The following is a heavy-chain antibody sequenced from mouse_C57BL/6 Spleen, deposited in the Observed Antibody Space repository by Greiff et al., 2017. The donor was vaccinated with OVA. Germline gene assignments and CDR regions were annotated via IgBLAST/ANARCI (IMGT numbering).Heavy chain of an antibody. V-gene: IGHV5-17*01. J-gene: IGHJ3*01. CDR1: GFTFSDYG. CDR2: ISSGSSTI. CDR3: ATYYDYEGPFAY. Sequence: DVMLVESGGGLVKPGGSLKLSCAASGFTFSDYGMHWVRQAPEKGLEWVAYISSGSSTIYYADTVKGRFTISRDNAKNTLFLQMTSLRSEDTAMYYCATYYDYEGPFAYWGQGTLVTVSA. D-gene: IGHD2-4*01.